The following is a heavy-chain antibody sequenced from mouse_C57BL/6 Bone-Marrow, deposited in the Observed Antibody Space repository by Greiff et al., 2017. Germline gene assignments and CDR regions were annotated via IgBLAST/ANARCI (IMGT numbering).Heavy chain of an antibody. Sequence: VQLQQSGAELVRPGASVTLSCTASGFNIKDDYMHWVKQRPEQGLEWIGWIDPENGDTEYASKFQGKATITADTSSNTAYLQLSSLTSEDTAVYYCTLYSNYPYYAMDYWGQGTSVTVSS. CDR1: GFNIKDDY. J-gene: IGHJ4*01. V-gene: IGHV14-4*01. CDR2: IDPENGDT. CDR3: TLYSNYPYYAMDY. D-gene: IGHD2-5*01.